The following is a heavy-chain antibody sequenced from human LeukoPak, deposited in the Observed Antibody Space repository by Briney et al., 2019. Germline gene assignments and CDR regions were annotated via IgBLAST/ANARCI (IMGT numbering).Heavy chain of an antibody. D-gene: IGHD3-22*01. CDR3: ATSSDSSGND. CDR2: IKGDGSYK. J-gene: IGHJ4*02. CDR1: GFTFSNYW. Sequence: GGSLRLSCAASGFTFSNYWMSWVRQAPGKGLEWVANIKGDGSYKYYVDSVKGRFTISRDNAKSSLYLQMNTLRAEDTAVYYCATSSDSSGNDWGQGTLVTVSS. V-gene: IGHV3-7*03.